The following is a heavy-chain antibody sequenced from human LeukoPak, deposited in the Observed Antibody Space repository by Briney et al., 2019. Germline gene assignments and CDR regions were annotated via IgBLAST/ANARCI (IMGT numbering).Heavy chain of an antibody. J-gene: IGHJ4*02. D-gene: IGHD3-3*01. CDR2: IYYSGST. CDR3: ARDLSNPISYYDFWSGSMLLHRYFDY. CDR1: GGSISSSSYY. Sequence: SETLSLTCTVSGGSISSSSYYWGWIRQPPGKGLEWIGSIYYSGSTYYNPSLKSRVTISVDTSKNQFSLKLSSVTAADTAVYYCARDLSNPISYYDFWSGSMLLHRYFDYWGQGTLVTVSS. V-gene: IGHV4-39*07.